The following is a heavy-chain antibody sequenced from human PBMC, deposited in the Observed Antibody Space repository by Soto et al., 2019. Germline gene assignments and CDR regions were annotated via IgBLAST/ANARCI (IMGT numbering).Heavy chain of an antibody. CDR2: IWYDGSNK. CDR3: ARDQGYYYDSSAGSY. D-gene: IGHD3-22*01. V-gene: IGHV3-33*01. Sequence: QVQLVESGGGVVQPGRSLRLSCVASGFTFSSYGMHWVRQAPGKGLEWVAVIWYDGSNKYYADSVKGRFTISRDNSKNTLYLQMNSLRAEDTAVYYCARDQGYYYDSSAGSYWGQGTLVTVSS. J-gene: IGHJ4*02. CDR1: GFTFSSYG.